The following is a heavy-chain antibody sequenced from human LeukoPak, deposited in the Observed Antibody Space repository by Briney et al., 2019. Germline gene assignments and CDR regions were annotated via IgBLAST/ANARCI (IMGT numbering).Heavy chain of an antibody. Sequence: PSETLSLTCTVSGGSTSSYYWSWIRQPPGKGLEWIGYIYYSGSTNYNPSLKSRVTISVDTSKDQFSLKLSSVTAADTAVYYCARHYYDSSGYYPWGQGTLVTVSS. CDR3: ARHYYDSSGYYP. J-gene: IGHJ5*02. CDR2: IYYSGST. D-gene: IGHD3-22*01. V-gene: IGHV4-59*08. CDR1: GGSTSSYY.